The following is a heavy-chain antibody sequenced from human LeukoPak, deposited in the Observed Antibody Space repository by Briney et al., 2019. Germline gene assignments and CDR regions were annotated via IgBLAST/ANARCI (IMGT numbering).Heavy chain of an antibody. CDR1: GGSFSGYY. V-gene: IGHV4-34*01. CDR2: INHSGST. J-gene: IGHJ4*02. CDR3: AGRRARYCSSTSCYGRCLDF. Sequence: PSETLSLTCAVYGGSFSGYYWSWIRQPPGKGLEWIGEINHSGSTNYNPSLKSRVTISVDTSKNQFSLELSSVTAADTAVYYCAGRRARYCSSTSCYGRCLDFWGQGTLVTVSS. D-gene: IGHD2-2*01.